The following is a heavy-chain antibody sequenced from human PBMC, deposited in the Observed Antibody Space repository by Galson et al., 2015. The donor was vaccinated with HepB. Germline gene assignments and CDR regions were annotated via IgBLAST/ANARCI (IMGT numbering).Heavy chain of an antibody. CDR1: GYTFISYG. CDR2: INPSGGST. V-gene: IGHV1-46*01. CDR3: ARGVLLWDGPDY. J-gene: IGHJ4*02. D-gene: IGHD3-10*01. Sequence: SVKVSCKASGYTFISYGIGWVRQAPGQGLEWMGIINPSGGSTDYAQKFRGRLTMTRDTSTSTVFMELSSLRSEDTAVYHCARGVLLWDGPDYWGQGTLVTVSS.